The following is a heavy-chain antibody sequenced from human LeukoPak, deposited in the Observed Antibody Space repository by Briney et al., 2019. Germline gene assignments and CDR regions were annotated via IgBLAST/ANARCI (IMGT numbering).Heavy chain of an antibody. J-gene: IGHJ4*02. CDR2: IYYSGST. CDR1: GGSISSYY. Sequence: SETLSLTCTVSGGSISSYYWSWIRQPPGKGLEWIGYIYYSGSTNYNPSLKSRVTISVDTSKNQFSLKLSSVTAADTAVYYCARDGWNNGWTPFDYWGQGTLVTVSS. D-gene: IGHD1/OR15-1a*01. V-gene: IGHV4-59*01. CDR3: ARDGWNNGWTPFDY.